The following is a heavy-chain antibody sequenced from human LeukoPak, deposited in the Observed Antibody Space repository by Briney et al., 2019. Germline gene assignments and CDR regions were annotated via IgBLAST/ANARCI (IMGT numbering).Heavy chain of an antibody. CDR2: ISGSGGST. Sequence: QPGGSLRLSCAASGFTFSSYAMSWVRQAPGKGLEWVSAISGSGGSTYYADSVKGRFTISRDNSKNTLYLQMNSLRAEDTAVYYCAKSNDYGDYEPLDYWGQGTLVTVSS. D-gene: IGHD4-17*01. CDR1: GFTFSSYA. J-gene: IGHJ4*02. V-gene: IGHV3-23*01. CDR3: AKSNDYGDYEPLDY.